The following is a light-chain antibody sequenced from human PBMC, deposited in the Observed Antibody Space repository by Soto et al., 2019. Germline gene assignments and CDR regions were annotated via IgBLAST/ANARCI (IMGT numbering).Light chain of an antibody. CDR2: EVT. CDR3: NSYTRNNTLV. CDR1: SSDVGGYNY. V-gene: IGLV2-14*01. Sequence: QSALTQPASVSGSPGQSITISCTGTSSDVGGYNYVSWYQQHPGKAPKLMIYEVTNRPSGVSNRFSGSKSGNTASLTISGLQAEDEADYYCNSYTRNNTLVFGGGTKVTVL. J-gene: IGLJ2*01.